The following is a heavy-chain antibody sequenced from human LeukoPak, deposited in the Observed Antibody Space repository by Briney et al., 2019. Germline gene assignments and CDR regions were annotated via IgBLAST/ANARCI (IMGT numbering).Heavy chain of an antibody. D-gene: IGHD3-10*02. CDR3: AELGITMIGGV. J-gene: IGHJ6*04. V-gene: IGHV3-48*03. CDR2: ISSSGSTI. CDR1: GFTFSGSA. Sequence: GGSLRLSCAASGFTFSGSAVHWVRQAPGKGLEWVSYISSSGSTIYYADSVKGRFTISRDNAKNSLYLQMNSLRAEDTAVYYCAELGITMIGGVWGKGTTVTISS.